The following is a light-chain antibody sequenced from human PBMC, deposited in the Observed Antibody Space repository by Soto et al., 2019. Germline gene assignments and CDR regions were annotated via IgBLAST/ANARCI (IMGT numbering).Light chain of an antibody. Sequence: PGSVSVSPGQSVTISCTGTSSDVGGYDSVSWYQQHPGQAPKLMIYDVTGRPSGVPDRFSASKSGNTASLNISGLQAEDEADYYCCSSAGTHTYVFGTGTKVTVL. CDR3: CSSAGTHTYV. CDR2: DVT. V-gene: IGLV2-11*01. J-gene: IGLJ1*01. CDR1: SSDVGGYDS.